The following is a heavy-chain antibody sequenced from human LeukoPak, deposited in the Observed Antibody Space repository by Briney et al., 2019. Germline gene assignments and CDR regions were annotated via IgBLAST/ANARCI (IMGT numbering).Heavy chain of an antibody. CDR2: ISYDGSNK. CDR3: TTDVNY. J-gene: IGHJ4*02. D-gene: IGHD2/OR15-2a*01. Sequence: PGGSLRLSCAASGFTFSSYGMHWVRQAPGKGLEWVAVISYDGSNKYYADSVKGRFTISRDNSKNTLYLQMNSLKSEDTAVYYCTTDVNYWGQGTLVTVSS. V-gene: IGHV3-30*03. CDR1: GFTFSSYG.